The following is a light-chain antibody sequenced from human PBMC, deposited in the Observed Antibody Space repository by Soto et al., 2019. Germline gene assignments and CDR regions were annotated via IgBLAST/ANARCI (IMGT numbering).Light chain of an antibody. CDR3: QQSYGLPPHT. CDR2: SAS. J-gene: IGKJ2*01. Sequence: DIQMTQSPSSLSASVGDRVTITCRASQYISTYLNWYQQRPGKAPKLLVYSASSLQSGVPSRFSGSGSGTEFSLTISSLQPDDFATYFCQQSYGLPPHTFGQGTRLEIK. V-gene: IGKV1-39*01. CDR1: QYISTY.